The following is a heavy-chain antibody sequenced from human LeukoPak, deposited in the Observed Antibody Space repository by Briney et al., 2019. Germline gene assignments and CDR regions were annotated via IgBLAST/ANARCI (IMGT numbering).Heavy chain of an antibody. J-gene: IGHJ4*01. CDR2: INSDESST. D-gene: IGHD3-3*01. V-gene: IGHV3-74*01. CDR1: GFTFSSYW. Sequence: GGSLRLSCAASGFTFSSYWMYWVRQAPGKGLVWVSRINSDESSTSYADSVKGLFTISRDNAKNTLYLQMNSLRAEDTAVYYCARDGAYSTIFYWGQGTLVTVSS. CDR3: ARDGAYSTIFY.